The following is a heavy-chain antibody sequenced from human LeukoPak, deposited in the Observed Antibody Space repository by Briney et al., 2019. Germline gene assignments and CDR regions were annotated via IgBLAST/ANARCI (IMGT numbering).Heavy chain of an antibody. V-gene: IGHV3-74*01. CDR1: GFTFSSYG. CDR3: ARDPLYGDYGDY. CDR2: INSDGRST. D-gene: IGHD4-17*01. Sequence: GGSLRLSCAASGFTFSSYGMHWVRQAPGKGLVWVSRINSDGRSTNYADSVKGRFTISRDNAKNTLYLQMNSLRAEDTAVYYCARDPLYGDYGDYWGQGTLVTVSS. J-gene: IGHJ4*02.